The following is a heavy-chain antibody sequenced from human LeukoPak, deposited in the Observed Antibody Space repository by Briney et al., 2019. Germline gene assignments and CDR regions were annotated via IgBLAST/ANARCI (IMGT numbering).Heavy chain of an antibody. D-gene: IGHD5-18*01. CDR2: ISGNGAGT. CDR1: AFTFSRDD. J-gene: IGHJ4*02. CDR3: AREDSSMVLSLDY. Sequence: GGSLRLSCVASAFTFSRDDMAWVRQPPGKRPEWISSISGNGAGTHYIDSVRGRFIISRDNSKNTVYLQMNSLGAEDTAIYYCAREDSSMVLSLDYWGQGTLVTVSS. V-gene: IGHV3-23*01.